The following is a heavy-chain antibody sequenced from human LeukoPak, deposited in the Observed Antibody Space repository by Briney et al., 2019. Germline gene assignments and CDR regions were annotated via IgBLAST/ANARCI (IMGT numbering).Heavy chain of an antibody. V-gene: IGHV1-2*02. CDR1: GYTFTGYY. J-gene: IGHJ6*03. CDR2: INPNSGGT. CDR3: ARGPPYYYYYYMDV. Sequence: ASVKVSCKASGYTFTGYYMHWVRQAPGQGLEWMGWINPNSGGTNYAQKFQGRVTMTRDTSISTAYMELSRLRSDDMAVYYCARGPPYYYYYYMDVWGKGTTVTVSS.